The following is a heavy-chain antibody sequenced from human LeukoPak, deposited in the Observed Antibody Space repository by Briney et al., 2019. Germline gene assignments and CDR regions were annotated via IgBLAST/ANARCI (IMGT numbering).Heavy chain of an antibody. D-gene: IGHD3-16*01. V-gene: IGHV3-7*01. CDR3: ASWGAGGNS. J-gene: IGHJ4*02. CDR1: GFTLSTYW. CDR2: INPDGSGK. Sequence: GGSLRLSCEASGFTLSTYWMNWVRQVPGKGLDWVANINPDGSGKRYVDSVKGRFTIARDNADNSPSLQMNSLRAEDTAVYYCASWGAGGNSWGQGTLVTVSS.